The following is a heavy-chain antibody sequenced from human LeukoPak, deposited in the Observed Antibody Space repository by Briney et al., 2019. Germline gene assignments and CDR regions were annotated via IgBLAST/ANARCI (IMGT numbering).Heavy chain of an antibody. Sequence: SSETLSLTCTVSGGSISSGGYYWSWIRQHPGKGLEWIGYIYYGGSTYYNPSLKSRVTISVDTSKNQFSLKLSSVTAADTAVYYCARGTGGVVVPAATLYYYYGMDVWGQGTTVTVSS. CDR2: IYYGGST. D-gene: IGHD2-2*01. V-gene: IGHV4-31*03. CDR1: GGSISSGGYY. CDR3: ARGTGGVVVPAATLYYYYGMDV. J-gene: IGHJ6*02.